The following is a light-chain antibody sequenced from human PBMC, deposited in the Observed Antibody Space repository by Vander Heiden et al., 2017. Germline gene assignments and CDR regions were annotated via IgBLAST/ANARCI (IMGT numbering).Light chain of an antibody. J-gene: IGLJ3*02. CDR2: RDS. Sequence: SYELTQPLSVSAGLGQTARITCGAKNIGSKNVHWYQQKPGQAPVVVVYRDSDRPSGIPERFSGSNSGNTATLTISGAQVGDEADYYCQVWDSSTDWVFGGGTKLTVL. CDR3: QVWDSSTDWV. V-gene: IGLV3-9*01. CDR1: NIGSKN.